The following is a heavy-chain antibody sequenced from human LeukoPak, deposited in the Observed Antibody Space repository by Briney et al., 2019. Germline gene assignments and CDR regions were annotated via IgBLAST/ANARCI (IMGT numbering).Heavy chain of an antibody. CDR1: GYSFTSYW. CDR2: IYPGDSDT. D-gene: IGHD2-15*01. J-gene: IGHJ5*02. V-gene: IGHV5-51*01. CDR3: ARGYCGGGSCYSNWFDP. Sequence: GESLKISCKGSGYSFTSYWIAWVRQMPGKGLEWMGIIYPGDSDTRYSPSFQGQVTISADKSTGTAYLQWSSLKASDTAMYYCARGYCGGGSCYSNWFDPWGQGTLVTVSS.